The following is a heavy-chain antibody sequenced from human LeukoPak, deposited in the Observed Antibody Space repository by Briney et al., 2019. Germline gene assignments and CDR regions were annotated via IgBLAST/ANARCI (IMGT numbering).Heavy chain of an antibody. J-gene: IGHJ6*02. CDR1: GYTFTSYY. V-gene: IGHV1-46*01. CDR3: ARPTSIIPASNIYYYYYAMDV. Sequence: ASVKVSCKASGYTFTSYYIHWVRQTPGQGLEWMGIINPSGGTATYAQKFQGRVTMTRDTSTSTVYMELSSLKSEDTAVYYCARPTSIIPASNIYYYYYAMDVWGQGTTVTVSS. CDR2: INPSGGTA. D-gene: IGHD2-2*01.